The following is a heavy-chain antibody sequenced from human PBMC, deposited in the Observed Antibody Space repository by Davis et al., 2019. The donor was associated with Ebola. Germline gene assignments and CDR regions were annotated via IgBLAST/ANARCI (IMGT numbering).Heavy chain of an antibody. CDR2: NNPNNGGA. V-gene: IGHV1-2*04. CDR3: VRDLIPAGTDYHFYGMDV. J-gene: IGHJ6*02. Sequence: ASVKAACKASGYTFTDSYIHWVRQASGQGLEWMGWNNPNNGGASSAQNFQGWVTMTSDTSINTAYMEMRSLKSYDTAKYYCVRDLIPAGTDYHFYGMDVWGQGTTVIVS. CDR1: GYTFTDSY. D-gene: IGHD1-1*01.